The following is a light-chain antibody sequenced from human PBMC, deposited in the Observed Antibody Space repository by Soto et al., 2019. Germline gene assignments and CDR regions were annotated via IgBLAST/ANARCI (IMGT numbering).Light chain of an antibody. J-gene: IGKJ2*01. Sequence: DIQMTQSPSTLSASVGDRVTITCRSSQSISSWLAWYQQKPGKAPKLLIYKASSLESGVPSRLSGSGSGTEFTLAISSLQPDDFATYYCQHYNSYLYTFGQGTKLEIK. V-gene: IGKV1-5*03. CDR2: KAS. CDR1: QSISSW. CDR3: QHYNSYLYT.